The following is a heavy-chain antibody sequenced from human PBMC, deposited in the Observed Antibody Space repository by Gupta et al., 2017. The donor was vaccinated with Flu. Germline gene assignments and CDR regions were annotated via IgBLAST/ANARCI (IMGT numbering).Heavy chain of an antibody. CDR3: ASETDGYADY. CDR1: GFTLSTYW. J-gene: IGHJ4*02. Sequence: EVQLVESGGGLVGPGGSLRLCCAASGFTLSTYWMSWVRQAPGKGLEWVANIKQDGSEKYYVRSVKGRFTISRDNAKNALYLQMNSLRAEDTAIYYCASETDGYADYWGQGTLVTVSS. CDR2: IKQDGSEK. D-gene: IGHD5-12*01. V-gene: IGHV3-7*01.